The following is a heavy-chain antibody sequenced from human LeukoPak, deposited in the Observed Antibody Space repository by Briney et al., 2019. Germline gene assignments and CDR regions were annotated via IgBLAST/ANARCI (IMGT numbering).Heavy chain of an antibody. Sequence: GGSLRLSCAASGFTFSNAWMSWVRQAPGKGLEWVGRIKSKTDGGTTDYAAPVKGRFTISRDDSKNTLYLQMNSLKTEDTAVYYCTPVTGRSLSTSSFQHWGQGTLVTVSS. J-gene: IGHJ1*01. V-gene: IGHV3-15*01. CDR3: TPVTGRSLSTSSFQH. CDR2: IKSKTDGGTT. CDR1: GFTFSNAW. D-gene: IGHD2-2*01.